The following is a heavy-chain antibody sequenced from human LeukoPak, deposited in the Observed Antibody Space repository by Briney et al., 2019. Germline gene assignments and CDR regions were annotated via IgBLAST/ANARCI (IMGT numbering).Heavy chain of an antibody. CDR3: VRNNNNDY. J-gene: IGHJ4*02. CDR1: AFTVSSNY. Sequence: PGGSLRLSCAASAFTVSSNYMSWVRQAPGKGLEWVSVIYTGGSTYYADSVKGRFTTSRDISLHLQMNSLRAEDTAVYYCVRNNNNDYWGQGTLVTVSS. D-gene: IGHD2/OR15-2a*01. V-gene: IGHV3-53*05. CDR2: IYTGGST.